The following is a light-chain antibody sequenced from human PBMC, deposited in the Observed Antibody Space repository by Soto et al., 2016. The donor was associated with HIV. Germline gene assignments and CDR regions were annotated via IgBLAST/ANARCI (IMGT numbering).Light chain of an antibody. CDR2: KTS. Sequence: DIQMTQFPSTLSASIGDRVTITCRASQSVSVWLAWYQQKPGKAPNLLIFKTSTLEVGVPSRFSGSGSGTDFTLTLSSVQPDDVGTYYCQQSYSTLFTFGQGTRLEIK. CDR3: QQSYSTLFT. V-gene: IGKV1-5*03. J-gene: IGKJ5*01. CDR1: QSVSVW.